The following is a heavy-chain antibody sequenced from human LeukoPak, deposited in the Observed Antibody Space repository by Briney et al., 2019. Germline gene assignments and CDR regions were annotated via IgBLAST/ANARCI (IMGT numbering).Heavy chain of an antibody. CDR2: IYYSGST. CDR1: GGSISSSSYY. J-gene: IGHJ4*02. D-gene: IGHD6-6*01. V-gene: IGHV4-39*01. CDR3: ARKIDYSSSPFDY. Sequence: SETLSFTCTVSGGSISSSSYYWGWIRQPPGKGLEWIGNIYYSGSTYYNPSLKSRVTISVDTSKNQFSLKLSSVTAADTAVYYCARKIDYSSSPFDYWGQGTLVTVSS.